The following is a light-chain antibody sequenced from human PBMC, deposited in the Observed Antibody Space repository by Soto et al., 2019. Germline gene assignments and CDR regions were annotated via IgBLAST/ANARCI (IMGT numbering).Light chain of an antibody. V-gene: IGLV2-11*01. CDR2: DVT. CDR1: SSDVGAYNY. J-gene: IGLJ2*01. Sequence: QSALTQPRSVSGSPGQSVTISCTGTSSDVGAYNYVSWYQQHPGKAPKLMIYDVTKRPSGVPDRFSGSKSGNTASLTISGLQAEDEADYHCCSRAGSYTLVFGGGTKVTVL. CDR3: CSRAGSYTLV.